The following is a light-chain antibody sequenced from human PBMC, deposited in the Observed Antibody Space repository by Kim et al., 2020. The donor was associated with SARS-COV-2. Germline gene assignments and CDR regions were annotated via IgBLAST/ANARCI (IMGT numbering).Light chain of an antibody. CDR3: NSRDSSGNHLV. Sequence: ALGQTVRITFQGGSLKSYYSSWYQQQPGQAPVFVIYGKNNRPSGIPDRFSGSSSGNTAALTITGAQAEDEADYYCNSRDSSGNHLVFGGGTQLTVL. J-gene: IGLJ3*02. CDR1: SLKSYY. V-gene: IGLV3-19*01. CDR2: GKN.